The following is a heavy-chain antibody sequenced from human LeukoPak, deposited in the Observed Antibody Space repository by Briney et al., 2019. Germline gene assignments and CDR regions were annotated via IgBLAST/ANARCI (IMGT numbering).Heavy chain of an antibody. CDR3: ARYDWDKYFDY. CDR1: GGSISPYY. CDR2: IHHSGDT. J-gene: IGHJ4*02. Sequence: NPSETLSLTCSVSGGSISPYYWSWVRQSPGKGLEWIGYIHHSGDTNYNPSLKSRVTMSVDTSKNQFSLKLSSVTASDTAVYYCARYDWDKYFDYWGQGALVTVSS. V-gene: IGHV4-59*01. D-gene: IGHD3-16*01.